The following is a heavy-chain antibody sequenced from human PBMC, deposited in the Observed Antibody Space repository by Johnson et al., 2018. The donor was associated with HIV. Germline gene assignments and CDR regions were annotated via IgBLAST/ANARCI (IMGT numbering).Heavy chain of an antibody. V-gene: IGHV3-23*04. CDR3: AKSSRVATTFDAFDF. D-gene: IGHD2-15*01. J-gene: IGHJ3*01. Sequence: VQLVESGGGLVQPGGSLRLSCAASGFTFSSFAMSWVRQAPGKGLEWVSGISSIGGSTYYADSVKGRFTISRDNSKNTLYLPMNSLRAEDTAVYYCAKSSRVATTFDAFDFWGQGTMVTVSS. CDR1: GFTFSSFA. CDR2: ISSIGGST.